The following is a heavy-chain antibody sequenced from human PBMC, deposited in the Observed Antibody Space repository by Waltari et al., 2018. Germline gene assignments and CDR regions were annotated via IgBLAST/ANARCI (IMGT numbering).Heavy chain of an antibody. V-gene: IGHV1-69*04. CDR3: ARPTGDSTASSNWFDP. J-gene: IGHJ5*02. CDR1: GGPLSSYP. Sequence: QVQLVQSGAAVKKPGSSVRVSCKASGGPLSSYPIRWVRQAPGQGLEWMGRLIPFLDRANYAQRFQGRLTITADKSTNTAYMELASLTSEDTAVYYCARPTGDSTASSNWFDPWGQGTLVTVSS. CDR2: LIPFLDRA. D-gene: IGHD6-6*01.